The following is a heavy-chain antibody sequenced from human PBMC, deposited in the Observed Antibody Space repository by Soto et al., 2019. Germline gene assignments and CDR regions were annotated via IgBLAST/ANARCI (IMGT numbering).Heavy chain of an antibody. CDR3: AREGGSYDSGGYLIRGAFDI. D-gene: IGHD3-22*01. V-gene: IGHV4-31*03. CDR1: GDSISRIDYY. J-gene: IGHJ3*02. Sequence: SETLSLTCSVSGDSISRIDYYWTWIRQHPEKGLEWIGNTYFRGNTYYSPSLESRLTISVDTSKNQFSLKLTSVTAADTAVYYCAREGGSYDSGGYLIRGAFDIWGQGTMVTVSS. CDR2: TYFRGNT.